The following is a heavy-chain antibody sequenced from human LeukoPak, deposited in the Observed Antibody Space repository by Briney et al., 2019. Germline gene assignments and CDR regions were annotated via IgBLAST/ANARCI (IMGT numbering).Heavy chain of an antibody. CDR2: IKSKTDGGTT. D-gene: IGHD3/OR15-3a*01. J-gene: IGHJ6*03. CDR3: TTVLDWPPYYYYMDV. CDR1: GFTFSNAW. V-gene: IGHV3-15*01. Sequence: GGSLRLSCAASGFTFSNAWMSWVRQAPGKGLEWVGRIKSKTDGGTTDYAAPVKGRFTNSRDDSKNTLYLQMNSLKTEDTAVYYCTTVLDWPPYYYYMDVCGKGTTVTVSS.